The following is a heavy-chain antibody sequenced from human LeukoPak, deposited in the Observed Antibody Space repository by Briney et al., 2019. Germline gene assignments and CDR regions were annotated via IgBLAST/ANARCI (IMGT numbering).Heavy chain of an antibody. CDR1: GYTFTSYG. CDR2: ISAYNGNT. V-gene: IGHV1-18*01. Sequence: ASVKVSCKASGYTFTSYGISWVRQAPGQGLEWMGWISAYNGNTNYAQKLQGRVTMTTDTSTTTAYMELRSLTPDDTALYYCARDVRHGLDTWGQGTMVTVSS. J-gene: IGHJ3*02. D-gene: IGHD6-6*01. CDR3: ARDVRHGLDT.